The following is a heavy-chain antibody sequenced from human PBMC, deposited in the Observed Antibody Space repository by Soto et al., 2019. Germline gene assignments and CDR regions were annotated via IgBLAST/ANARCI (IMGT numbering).Heavy chain of an antibody. CDR1: GGSISSGDYY. Sequence: SETLSLTCTVSGGSISSGDYYWSWIRRPPGKGLEWIGYIYYSGSTYYNPSLKSRVTISVDTSKNQFSLKLSSVTAADTAVYYCARTSVTKRGVYDYVWGSYRNPNWFDPWGQGTLVTVSS. CDR2: IYYSGST. V-gene: IGHV4-30-4*01. J-gene: IGHJ5*02. CDR3: ARTSVTKRGVYDYVWGSYRNPNWFDP. D-gene: IGHD3-16*02.